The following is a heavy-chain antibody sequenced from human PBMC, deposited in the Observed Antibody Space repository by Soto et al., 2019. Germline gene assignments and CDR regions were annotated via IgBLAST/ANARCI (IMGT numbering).Heavy chain of an antibody. D-gene: IGHD3-10*01. J-gene: IGHJ4*02. Sequence: QVTLKESGPVLVNPTETLTLTCTVSGFSLSNARMGVSWIRQPPGKALEWLAHIFSNDEKSYSTSLKSRLTISKDTSKSQVVFTMTKIDPVDTATYYCARIEEWFGELSALAFDYWGQGTLVTVSS. CDR1: GFSLSNARMG. CDR2: IFSNDEK. V-gene: IGHV2-26*01. CDR3: ARIEEWFGELSALAFDY.